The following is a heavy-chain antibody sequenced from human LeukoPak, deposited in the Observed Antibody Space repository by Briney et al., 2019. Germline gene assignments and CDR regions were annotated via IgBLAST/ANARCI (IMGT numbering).Heavy chain of an antibody. CDR2: FYYSGST. V-gene: IGHV4-39*07. D-gene: IGHD2-2*01. CDR3: ARDMRDIVVVSAAMGDAFDI. J-gene: IGHJ3*02. CDR1: GGSISSSGYY. Sequence: KPSETLSLTCTVSGGSISSSGYYWGWIRQPPGKGLEWIGTFYYSGSTYYNPSLKSRVTISVDTSKNQFSLKLSSVTAADTAVYYCARDMRDIVVVSAAMGDAFDIWGQGTMVTVSS.